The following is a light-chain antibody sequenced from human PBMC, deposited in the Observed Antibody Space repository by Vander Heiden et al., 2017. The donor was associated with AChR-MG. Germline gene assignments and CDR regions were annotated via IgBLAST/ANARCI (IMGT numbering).Light chain of an antibody. CDR3: QAWDVRIV. V-gene: IGLV3-1*01. Sequence: YELTQPPSVSVSPGQPASIPCPGARLGNHYACWYQQKPGQSPAVLIYQDRKRLSGIPVRFSGSNAGDASTLTSGGTHAMDEADYYCQAWDVRIVFGRGTKLTVL. J-gene: IGLJ2*01. CDR2: QDR. CDR1: RLGNHY.